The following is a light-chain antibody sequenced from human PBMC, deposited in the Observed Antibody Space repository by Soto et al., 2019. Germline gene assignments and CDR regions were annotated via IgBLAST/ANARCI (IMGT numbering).Light chain of an antibody. CDR2: YVS. Sequence: QSVLTQPASVSGSPGQSITISCTGTSSDVGGYNYVSWYQQHPGKAPKLMIYYVSNRPSGVSNRFSGSKSGNTASLTISGLQAEDESDYYCISYTSSSTLFYVFGTGTKVTVL. V-gene: IGLV2-14*01. CDR3: ISYTSSSTLFYV. CDR1: SSDVGGYNY. J-gene: IGLJ1*01.